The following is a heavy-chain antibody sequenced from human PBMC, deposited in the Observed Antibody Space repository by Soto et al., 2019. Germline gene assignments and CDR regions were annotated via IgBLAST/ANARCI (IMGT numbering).Heavy chain of an antibody. CDR2: IYSAGSA. J-gene: IGHJ4*02. CDR1: GFTVSTYY. CDR3: AKDHRWLALFDY. D-gene: IGHD6-19*01. V-gene: IGHV3-66*01. Sequence: SGGSLRLSCAASGFTVSTYYMSWVPQAPGKGLEWVSVIYSAGSADFADSVKGRFTVSRDNSNNTLYLQMNSLRAEDTAVYYCAKDHRWLALFDYWGQGTLVTVSS.